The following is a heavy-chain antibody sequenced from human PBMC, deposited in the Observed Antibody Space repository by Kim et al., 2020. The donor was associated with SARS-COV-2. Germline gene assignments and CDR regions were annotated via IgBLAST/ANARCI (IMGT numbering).Heavy chain of an antibody. Sequence: YTGSTNDHPSLTSGVTISVDTSKTLFSLKLTSVTAADTAVYYCARGFDPWGQGTLVTVSS. J-gene: IGHJ5*02. CDR3: ARGFDP. CDR2: YTGST. V-gene: IGHV4-61*03.